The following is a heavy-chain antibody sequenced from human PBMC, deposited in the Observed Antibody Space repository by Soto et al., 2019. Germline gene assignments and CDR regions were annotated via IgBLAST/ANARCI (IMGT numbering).Heavy chain of an antibody. Sequence: GWSLRLSCAASGFTFSSYAMHLVRQAPGKGLEWVAVISYDGSNKYYADSVKGRFTISRDNSKNTLYLQMNSLRAEDTAVYYCARGSSSWYAHYYYGMEVWGEGTKVTVSS. CDR2: ISYDGSNK. CDR3: ARGSSSWYAHYYYGMEV. D-gene: IGHD6-13*01. J-gene: IGHJ6*02. CDR1: GFTFSSYA. V-gene: IGHV3-30-3*01.